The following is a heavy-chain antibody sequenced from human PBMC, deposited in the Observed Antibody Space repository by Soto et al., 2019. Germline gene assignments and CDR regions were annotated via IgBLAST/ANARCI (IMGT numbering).Heavy chain of an antibody. CDR3: ARDARNADYDY. CDR2: IHGTRSII. V-gene: IGHV3-48*02. CDR1: GFTFSIHA. J-gene: IGHJ4*02. Sequence: EVQLVESGGGLDQPGGSLRLSCEVSGFTFSIHAMNWVRQAPGKGLEWVAYIHGTRSIIYYADSVKGRFTISRDNAKNSLFLQMDSLRDEDTAVYYCARDARNADYDYWGQGTLVTVSS. D-gene: IGHD3-16*01.